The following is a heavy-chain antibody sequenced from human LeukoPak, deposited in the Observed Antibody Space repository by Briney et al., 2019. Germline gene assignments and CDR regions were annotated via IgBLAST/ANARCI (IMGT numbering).Heavy chain of an antibody. J-gene: IGHJ4*02. D-gene: IGHD2-15*01. CDR1: GFTFSSYA. CDR2: ISGSGSTT. CDR3: AKLGCSGSSCFSLFDY. V-gene: IGHV3-23*01. Sequence: PGGSLRLSCAASGFTFSSYAMSWVRQAPGKGLEWVSAISGSGSTTYYADSVKGRFTISRDTSKNTLFLQMNSLRAEDTAAYYCAKLGCSGSSCFSLFDYWGQGTLVTVSS.